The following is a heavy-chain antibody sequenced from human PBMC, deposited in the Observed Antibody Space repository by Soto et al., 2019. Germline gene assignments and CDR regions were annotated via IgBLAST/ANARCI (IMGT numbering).Heavy chain of an antibody. CDR1: AGSFSHYY. Sequence: PSETLSLTCAVNAGSFSHYYWNWIRQSPGKGLEWIGKIKHSGSSNYKPSLRSRVSISVDMSKNQVSLRLSSVTAADTAVYYCARGGSSDWQVALDIWGQGTMVT. CDR2: IKHSGSS. V-gene: IGHV4-34*01. D-gene: IGHD6-25*01. J-gene: IGHJ3*02. CDR3: ARGGSSDWQVALDI.